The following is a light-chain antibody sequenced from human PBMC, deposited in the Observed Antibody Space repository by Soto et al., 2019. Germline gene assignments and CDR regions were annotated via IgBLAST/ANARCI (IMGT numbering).Light chain of an antibody. J-gene: IGLJ1*01. CDR3: GTWDTGLRAYV. V-gene: IGLV1-51*01. CDR1: SSSSHIGHHS. CDR2: DND. Sequence: QTVVTQPPSVSAAPGQKVTISCSGSSSSSHIGHHSVSWYQHLPGTAPKLLIYDNDQRPSGIPARFSGSKSATSATLDITGLQTGDEVDYYCGTWDTGLRAYVLGTGTKLTV.